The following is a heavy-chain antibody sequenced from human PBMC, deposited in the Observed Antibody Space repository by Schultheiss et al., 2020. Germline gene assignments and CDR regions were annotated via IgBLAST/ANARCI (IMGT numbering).Heavy chain of an antibody. J-gene: IGHJ4*02. CDR3: ARVYDSSGYYNYFDY. Sequence: GESLKIACKGSGYSFTSYWIGWVRQMPGKGLEWMGIIYPGDSDTRYSPSFQGQVTISADKSISTAYLQWSSLKASDTAMYYCARVYDSSGYYNYFDYWGQGTLVTVSS. CDR2: IYPGDSDT. CDR1: GYSFTSYW. D-gene: IGHD3-22*01. V-gene: IGHV5-51*01.